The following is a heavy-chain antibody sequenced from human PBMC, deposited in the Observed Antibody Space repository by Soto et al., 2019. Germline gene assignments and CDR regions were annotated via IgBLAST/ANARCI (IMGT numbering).Heavy chain of an antibody. Sequence: PSETLSLTCAVSGGPISGYYWNWIRQPPGKRLEWIGYFSDTGRVTYNPSLNSRGTISVDTSKNQFSLKLTSVTAADTAMYYCARRGFLDYWGQGTLVTVSS. V-gene: IGHV4-59*08. CDR1: GGPISGYY. CDR3: ARRGFLDY. J-gene: IGHJ4*02. CDR2: FSDTGRV.